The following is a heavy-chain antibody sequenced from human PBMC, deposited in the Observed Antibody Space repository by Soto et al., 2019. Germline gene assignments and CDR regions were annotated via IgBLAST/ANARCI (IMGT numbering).Heavy chain of an antibody. CDR2: MYAGGDT. J-gene: IGHJ4*01. D-gene: IGHD2-21*01. CDR3: VSRIPSWVFDY. CDR1: GLSVSDNY. V-gene: IGHV3-53*01. Sequence: SLRLSCGASGLSVSDNYMGWVRQAPGRGLEWVSVMYAGGDTHYADSVKGRFTISRDKSENTLYLQMNSLRDEDTGVYFCVSRIPSWVFDYWGLGTLVT.